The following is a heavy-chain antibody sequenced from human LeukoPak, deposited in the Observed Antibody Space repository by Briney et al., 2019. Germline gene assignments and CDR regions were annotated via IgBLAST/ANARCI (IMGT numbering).Heavy chain of an antibody. D-gene: IGHD3-10*01. Sequence: GGSLRLSCTASGFTFGDYAMSWFRQAPGKGLVWVSRINSDGSSTNYADSVKGRFTISRDNAKNTLYLQMNSLRAEDTAVYYCARDLGITNWFDPWGQGTLVTVSS. CDR2: INSDGSST. CDR3: ARDLGITNWFDP. J-gene: IGHJ5*02. V-gene: IGHV3-74*01. CDR1: GFTFGDYA.